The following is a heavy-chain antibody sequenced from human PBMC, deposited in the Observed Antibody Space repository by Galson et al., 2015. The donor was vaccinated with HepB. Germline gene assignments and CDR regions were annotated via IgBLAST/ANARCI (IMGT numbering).Heavy chain of an antibody. Sequence: SLRLSCAASGFTFSSYAMHWVRQAPGKGLEWVAVISYDGSNKYYADSVKGRFTISRDNSKNTLYLQMNSLRAEDTAVYYCARGSFGYDSTLRVRRYYYYMDVWGKGTTVTVSS. CDR3: ARGSFGYDSTLRVRRYYYYMDV. CDR1: GFTFSSYA. J-gene: IGHJ6*03. CDR2: ISYDGSNK. V-gene: IGHV3-30-3*01. D-gene: IGHD3-22*01.